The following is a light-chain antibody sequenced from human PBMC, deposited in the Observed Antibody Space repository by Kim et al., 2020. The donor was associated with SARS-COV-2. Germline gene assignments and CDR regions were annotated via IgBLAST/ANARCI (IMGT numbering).Light chain of an antibody. CDR2: DVT. CDR1: SSDVGDYDY. J-gene: IGLJ3*02. Sequence: QSVLTQPASVSGSPGQSITISCTGTSSDVGDYDYDSWYQQHPGKAPKLMIYDVTKRPSGVSHRFSGSKSGNTASLTISGLQAEDGADYYCSSYTASSTWVFGGGTKVTVL. CDR3: SSYTASSTWV. V-gene: IGLV2-14*01.